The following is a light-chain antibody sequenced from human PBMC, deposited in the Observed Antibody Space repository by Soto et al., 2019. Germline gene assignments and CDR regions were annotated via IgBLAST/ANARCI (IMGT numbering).Light chain of an antibody. CDR1: TGDVGGWNY. V-gene: IGLV2-11*01. CDR2: EVT. CDR3: CSYDVSNVVL. J-gene: IGLJ3*02. Sequence: QSALTQPRSVSGSPGQSVTISCTGTTGDVGGWNYVSWYQQHPGKVPKLLIFEVTRRPSGVPDRFSGSKSGNTAYLTVSGLRTEDEAHYYCCSYDVSNVVLFGGGTKLTVL.